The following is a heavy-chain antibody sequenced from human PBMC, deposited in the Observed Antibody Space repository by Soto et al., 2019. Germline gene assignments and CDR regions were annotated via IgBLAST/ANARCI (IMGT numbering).Heavy chain of an antibody. CDR3: ARDSGDYYDNSGSPYNAFDI. D-gene: IGHD3-22*01. CDR1: GYTFTNYY. CDR2: INPNGGST. V-gene: IGHV1-46*03. J-gene: IGHJ3*02. Sequence: QVHLVQSGAEVKKPGASVKVSCKASGYTFTNYYMHWVRQAPGQGLEWMGIINPNGGSTSYTQKFLGRVTVTRDTSTSTVYMELSSLRSEDTAVYYCARDSGDYYDNSGSPYNAFDIWGQGTMVTVSS.